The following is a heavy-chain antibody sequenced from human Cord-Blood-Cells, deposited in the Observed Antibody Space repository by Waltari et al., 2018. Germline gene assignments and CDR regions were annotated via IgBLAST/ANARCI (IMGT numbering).Heavy chain of an antibody. J-gene: IGHJ2*01. CDR1: GGTFSSYT. D-gene: IGHD2-21*01. V-gene: IGHV1-69*08. CDR3: ARDRCGGDCSSPDWYFDL. Sequence: QVQLVQSGAAVKKPGSSVKVSCKASGGTFSSYTISWVRQAPGHGIEWMGRIIPILGRANYAQKFQGRVTITADKSTSTAYMELSSLRSEDTAVYYCARDRCGGDCSSPDWYFDLWGRGTLVTVSS. CDR2: IIPILGRA.